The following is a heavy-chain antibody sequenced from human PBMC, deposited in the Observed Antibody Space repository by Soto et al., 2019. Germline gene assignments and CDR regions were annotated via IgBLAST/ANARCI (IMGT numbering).Heavy chain of an antibody. J-gene: IGHJ4*02. D-gene: IGHD3-22*01. CDR2: VIPVFDTV. V-gene: IGHV1-69*01. CDR1: GGLFSSYA. Sequence: QEQLVQSWAEVKKSGSSVKVSCKDTGGLFSSYAVSWVRQAPGQGLEWMGGVIPVFDTVYYAQKFQCRVTITADESTNTAYVELSSLRSADTAIYYCARGGSGYVWFNEFWGQGTLVAVSS. CDR3: ARGGSGYVWFNEF.